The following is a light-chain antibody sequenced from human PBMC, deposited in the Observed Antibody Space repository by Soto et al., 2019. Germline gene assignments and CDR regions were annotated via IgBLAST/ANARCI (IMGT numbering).Light chain of an antibody. J-gene: IGKJ1*01. CDR1: QNIGTY. CDR3: QLASDTLWT. Sequence: DIQMTQSPSSLSASVGDRITITWRASQNIGTYLNWFQQKPGKVPKLLIFSASNLQSGVPSRFSGGGSGTDFTLTITSLQPEDFATYYCQLASDTLWTFGQGTKVEVK. CDR2: SAS. V-gene: IGKV1-39*01.